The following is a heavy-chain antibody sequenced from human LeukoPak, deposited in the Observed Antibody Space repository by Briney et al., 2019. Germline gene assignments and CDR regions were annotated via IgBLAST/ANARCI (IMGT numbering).Heavy chain of an antibody. J-gene: IGHJ6*03. Sequence: ASVKVSCKASGYTFTGYYMHWVRQAPGQGLEWMGRINPNSGGTNYAQKFQGRVTMTRDTSISTAYMELSRLRSDDTAVYYCARDLARRYYYYYMDVWGKGITVTVSS. CDR3: ARDLARRYYYYYMDV. D-gene: IGHD3-3*02. CDR1: GYTFTGYY. CDR2: INPNSGGT. V-gene: IGHV1-2*06.